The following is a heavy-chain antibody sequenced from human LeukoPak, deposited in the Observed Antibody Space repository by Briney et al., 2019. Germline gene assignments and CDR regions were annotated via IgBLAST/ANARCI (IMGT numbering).Heavy chain of an antibody. Sequence: GGSLRLSCAASGFTFRNYWMHWVRQARGKGLVWVAHIHNDGDGPTYADVVKGRFHISRDNAKNTLYLQMNSLRAEDTAVYYCARDRQHNWFDPWGQGTLVTVSS. J-gene: IGHJ5*02. CDR2: IHNDGDGP. CDR1: GFTFRNYW. V-gene: IGHV3-74*01. CDR3: ARDRQHNWFDP.